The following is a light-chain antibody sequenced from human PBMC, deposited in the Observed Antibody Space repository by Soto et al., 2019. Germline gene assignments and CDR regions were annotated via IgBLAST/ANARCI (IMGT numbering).Light chain of an antibody. V-gene: IGLV2-14*03. CDR1: SSDVGGYNY. CDR2: DVS. J-gene: IGLJ2*01. CDR3: SSYTRSSTRVV. Sequence: QSALTQPASVSGSPGQSITISCTGTSSDVGGYNYVSWYQQHPGKAPKVMIYDVSKRPSGVSNRFSGSKSGNTASLTISGRQVEDEADYYCSSYTRSSTRVVFGGGTKLTVL.